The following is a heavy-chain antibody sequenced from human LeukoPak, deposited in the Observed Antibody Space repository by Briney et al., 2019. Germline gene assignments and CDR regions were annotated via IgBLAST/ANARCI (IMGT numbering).Heavy chain of an antibody. D-gene: IGHD2-2*01. CDR3: ARDLAEDCSSTSCDAFDI. V-gene: IGHV4-39*02. CDR2: IYYSGST. CDR1: GGFISSSSYY. J-gene: IGHJ3*02. Sequence: PSETLSLTCTVSGGFISSSSYYWGWIRQPPGKGPEWIGSIYYSGSTYYNPSLKSRVTISVDTSKNQFSLKLSSVTAADTAVYYCARDLAEDCSSTSCDAFDIWGQGTMVTVSS.